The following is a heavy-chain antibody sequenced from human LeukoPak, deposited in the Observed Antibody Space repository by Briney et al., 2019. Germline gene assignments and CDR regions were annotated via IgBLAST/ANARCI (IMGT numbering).Heavy chain of an antibody. V-gene: IGHV3-74*01. D-gene: IGHD1-26*01. J-gene: IGHJ6*04. CDR3: ARGGVGATIGMDV. CDR2: INTDGSST. CDR1: GFTFSSYW. Sequence: GGSLRLSCAASGFTFSSYWMHWVRQAPGKGLVWVSRINTDGSSTSYADSVKGRFTISRDNAKNTLYLQMNSLRAEDTAVYYCARGGVGATIGMDVWGKGTTVTVSS.